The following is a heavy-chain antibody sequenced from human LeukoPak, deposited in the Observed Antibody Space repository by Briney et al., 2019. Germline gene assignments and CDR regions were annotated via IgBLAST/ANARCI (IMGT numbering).Heavy chain of an antibody. D-gene: IGHD5-24*01. CDR2: IYSGGST. CDR1: GFTVSSNY. CDR3: ARSSLEMATTTSYYYYMDV. J-gene: IGHJ6*03. Sequence: GGSLRLSCAASGFTVSSNYMSWVRQAPGKGLEWVSVIYSGGSTYYADSVKGRFTISRDNSKSTLYLQMNSLRAEDTAVYYCARSSLEMATTTSYYYYMDVWGKGTTVTVSS. V-gene: IGHV3-53*01.